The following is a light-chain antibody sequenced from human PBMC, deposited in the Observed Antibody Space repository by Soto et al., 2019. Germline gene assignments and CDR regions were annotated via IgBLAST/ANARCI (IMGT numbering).Light chain of an antibody. J-gene: IGKJ5*01. Sequence: EIVLTQSPGTLSLSPGGRATLSCRASQSVGSRFLAWYQQKPGQAPRLLIYGASNRATGIPDRFSGSGSGTEFTLTISSLQSEDFAVYYCQQYNNWPPITFGQGTRLEIK. CDR1: QSVGSRF. CDR2: GAS. V-gene: IGKV3D-15*01. CDR3: QQYNNWPPIT.